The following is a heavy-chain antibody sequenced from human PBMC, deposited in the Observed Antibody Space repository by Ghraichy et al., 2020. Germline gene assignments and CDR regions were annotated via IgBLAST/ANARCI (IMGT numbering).Heavy chain of an antibody. CDR1: GYSFTNYW. CDR2: IYPGDSDT. Sequence: GESLNISCKGSGYSFTNYWIGWVRQMPGKGLEWMGLIYPGDSDTRYSPSFHGHVTISADKSISTAYLQWSSLKASDTGMYYCASSRSIVGEVDPWGQGTLVTVSS. CDR3: ASSRSIVGEVDP. V-gene: IGHV5-51*01. D-gene: IGHD1-26*01. J-gene: IGHJ5*02.